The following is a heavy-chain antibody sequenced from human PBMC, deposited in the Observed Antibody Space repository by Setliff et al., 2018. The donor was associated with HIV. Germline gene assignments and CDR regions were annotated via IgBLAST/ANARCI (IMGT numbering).Heavy chain of an antibody. Sequence: SVKVSCKASGGTFSSYVISWVRQAPGQGPEWMGGIIPMYGVANYAQKFQGRVTITADESTSTAYMELSSLRSEDTAVYYCARDQAIAVAGTLDYWGQGTLVTVSS. CDR2: IIPMYGVA. D-gene: IGHD6-19*01. J-gene: IGHJ4*02. CDR1: GGTFSSYV. CDR3: ARDQAIAVAGTLDY. V-gene: IGHV1-69*13.